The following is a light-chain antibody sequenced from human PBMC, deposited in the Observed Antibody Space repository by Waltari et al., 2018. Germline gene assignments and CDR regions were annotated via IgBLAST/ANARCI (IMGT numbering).Light chain of an antibody. V-gene: IGKV1-39*01. Sequence: DIQMKQSPSSLSASVGDTVKISCQASEAIDNNVNWYQQEPGKAPKLLIYRASNLQSGDPSRFSGSGSGTDFTLTISRLQPEDFVTYYCQQGSSYPFTFGQGSRLEI. CDR3: QQGSSYPFT. CDR2: RAS. CDR1: EAIDNN. J-gene: IGKJ2*01.